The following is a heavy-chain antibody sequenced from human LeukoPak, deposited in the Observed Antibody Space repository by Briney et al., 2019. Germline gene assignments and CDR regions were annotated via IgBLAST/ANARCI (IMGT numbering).Heavy chain of an antibody. J-gene: IGHJ6*02. CDR1: GFTFSSYW. V-gene: IGHV3-7*01. CDR2: IKQDGSEK. CDR3: ARELPPPGYYYYGMDV. Sequence: GGSLRLSCAASGFTFSSYWMSWVRQAPGKGLEWVANIKQDGSEKYYVDSVKGRFTISRDNAKNSLYLQMNSLRAEDTAVYYGARELPPPGYYYYGMDVWGQGTTVTVSS. D-gene: IGHD2-15*01.